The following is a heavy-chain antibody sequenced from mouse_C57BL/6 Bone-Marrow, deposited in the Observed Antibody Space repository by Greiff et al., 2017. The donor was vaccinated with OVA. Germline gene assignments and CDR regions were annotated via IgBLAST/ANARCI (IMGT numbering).Heavy chain of an antibody. D-gene: IGHD1-1*01. J-gene: IGHJ2*01. CDR1: GYTFNSYW. CDR2: IHPSDSDT. CDR3: ATIHYYDALFDY. Sequence: VQLQQPGAELVKPGASVKVSCKASGYTFNSYWMHWVKQRPGQGLEWIGRIHPSDSDTNYNQKVKGKATLTVDKSSSTAYMQLTSLTSEDSAVYYCATIHYYDALFDYWGQGTTLTVSS. V-gene: IGHV1-74*01.